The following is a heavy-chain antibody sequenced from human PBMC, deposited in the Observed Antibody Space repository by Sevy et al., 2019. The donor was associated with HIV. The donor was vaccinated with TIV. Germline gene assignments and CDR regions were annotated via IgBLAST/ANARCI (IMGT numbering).Heavy chain of an antibody. D-gene: IGHD2-21*01. Sequence: GGSLRLSCAASGFTFNRYWMSWVRQAPGKGLEWVANIKQDESEKHYADSVKGRFNISRDNTKNSLFLQLDTVRDEDSAIYYCARIDDGDFGGVVRVWGQGTMVTVSS. CDR2: IKQDESEK. CDR1: GFTFNRYW. J-gene: IGHJ3*01. CDR3: ARIDDGDFGGVVRV. V-gene: IGHV3-7*03.